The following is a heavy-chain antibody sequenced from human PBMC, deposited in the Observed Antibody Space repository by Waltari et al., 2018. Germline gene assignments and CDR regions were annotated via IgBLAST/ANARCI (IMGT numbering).Heavy chain of an antibody. CDR2: IYTSGST. V-gene: IGHV4-38-2*02. CDR1: RYSISSGYS. Sequence: QVQLQESGPGLVKPSETLSLTCAVSRYSISSGYSWGWIRQSPGKGLEWIGRIYTSGSTNYNPSLKSRVTMSVDTSKNQFSLKLSSVTAADTAVYYCARDIISGSYYGYWGQGTLVTVSS. CDR3: ARDIISGSYYGY. D-gene: IGHD1-26*01. J-gene: IGHJ4*02.